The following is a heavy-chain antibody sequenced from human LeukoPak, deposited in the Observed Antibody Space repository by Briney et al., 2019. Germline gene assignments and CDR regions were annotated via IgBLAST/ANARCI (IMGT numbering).Heavy chain of an antibody. CDR1: GFTVSSNY. Sequence: GGSLRLSCAASGFTVSSNYMSWVRQAPGKGLEWVSVIYSGGSTYYADSVKGRFTISRDNSKNMLYLQMNSLRAEDTAVYYCAREPQGYSYGYFDYWGQGTLVTVSS. CDR3: AREPQGYSYGYFDY. D-gene: IGHD5-18*01. J-gene: IGHJ4*02. CDR2: IYSGGST. V-gene: IGHV3-66*01.